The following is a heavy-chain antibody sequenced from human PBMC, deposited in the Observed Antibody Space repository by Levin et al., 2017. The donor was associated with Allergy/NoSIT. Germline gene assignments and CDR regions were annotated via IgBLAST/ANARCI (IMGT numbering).Heavy chain of an antibody. V-gene: IGHV3-9*01. CDR1: GFTFDDYA. J-gene: IGHJ6*02. CDR3: AKDMGHGSGSDYYYGTHV. D-gene: IGHD3-10*01. Sequence: AGGSLRLSCTVSGFTFDDYAMHWVRQAPGKGLEWVSGISWNSEKIAYADSVKGRFTISRDNAKNSLYLEMNRLRGEDTAVYYCAKDMGHGSGSDYYYGTHVWGQGTTVTVSS. CDR2: ISWNSEKI.